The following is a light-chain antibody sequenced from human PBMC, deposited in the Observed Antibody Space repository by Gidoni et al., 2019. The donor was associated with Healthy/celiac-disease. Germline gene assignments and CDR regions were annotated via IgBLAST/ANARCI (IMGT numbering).Light chain of an antibody. CDR1: QSVSSS. CDR3: QQRSNWLFT. J-gene: IGKJ4*01. V-gene: IGKV3-11*01. Sequence: LLPHSPATLSLSPGERATLSCRASQSVSSSLAWYQQKPGQAPRLLIYDASNRATGIPARFSGSGSGTDFTLTISSLEPEDFAVYYCQQRSNWLFTFGGGTKVEIK. CDR2: DAS.